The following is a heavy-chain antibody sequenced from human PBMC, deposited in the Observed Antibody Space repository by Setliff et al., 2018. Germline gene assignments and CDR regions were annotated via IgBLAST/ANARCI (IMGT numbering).Heavy chain of an antibody. J-gene: IGHJ4*02. Sequence: PGGSLRLSCAAAGFTFSSYAMHWVRQAPGKGLEWVAVISYAGSNKYYADSVKGRFTISRDNSKNTLYLKMNSLRAEDTAVYYCARTDYYDSSGYFGYFDYWGQGTLVTVSS. CDR3: ARTDYYDSSGYFGYFDY. CDR1: GFTFSSYA. CDR2: ISYAGSNK. V-gene: IGHV3-30-3*01. D-gene: IGHD3-22*01.